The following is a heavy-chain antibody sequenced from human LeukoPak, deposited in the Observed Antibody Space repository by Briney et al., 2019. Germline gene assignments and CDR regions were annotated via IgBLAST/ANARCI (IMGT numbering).Heavy chain of an antibody. D-gene: IGHD3-22*01. CDR1: EFTFSSDS. CDR3: ARGSSDSRGYYSRPGARADY. V-gene: IGHV3-48*01. J-gene: IGHJ4*02. CDR2: ISSNSSTI. Sequence: GGSLRLSCSASEFTFSSDSMNSVRQAPGKGLEWVSYISSNSSTIYYAGAVKGQFTISRDNAKNSLYLQMNRLRAEDTAVYYCARGSSDSRGYYSRPGARADYWGQGPLVSVS.